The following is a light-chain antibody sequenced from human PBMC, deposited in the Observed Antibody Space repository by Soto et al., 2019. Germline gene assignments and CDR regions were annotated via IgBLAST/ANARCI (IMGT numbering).Light chain of an antibody. Sequence: EIVLTQSPSTLSVSPGDRATLSCRASQTVRFSYLAWYQQKPGQAPRLLIYGASSRSTGIPDRFSGSESGTDFTLTISRLEPEDFAVYHCQQYGSSPLTFGRGTKVEIK. CDR3: QQYGSSPLT. V-gene: IGKV3-20*01. CDR1: QTVRFSY. CDR2: GAS. J-gene: IGKJ4*01.